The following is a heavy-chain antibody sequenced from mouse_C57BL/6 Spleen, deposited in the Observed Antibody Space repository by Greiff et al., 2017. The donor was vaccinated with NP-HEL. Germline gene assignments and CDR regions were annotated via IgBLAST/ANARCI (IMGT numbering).Heavy chain of an antibody. CDR3: ARVTTVVGDWYFDG. V-gene: IGHV1-55*01. CDR1: GYTFTSYW. D-gene: IGHD1-1*01. CDR2: IYPGSGST. Sequence: QVQLQQSGAELVKPGASVKMSCKASGYTFTSYWITWVKQRPGQGLEWIGDIYPGSGSTNYNEKFKSKATLTVDTSSSTAYMQLSSLTSEDSAVYYCARVTTVVGDWYFDGWGTGTTVTVSS. J-gene: IGHJ1*03.